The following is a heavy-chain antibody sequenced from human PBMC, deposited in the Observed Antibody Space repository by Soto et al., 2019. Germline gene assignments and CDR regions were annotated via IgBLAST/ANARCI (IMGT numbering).Heavy chain of an antibody. CDR2: IYYAGST. Sequence: PSETLSLTCTVSGGSISSYYWSWIRQPPGRGLERIGFIYYAGSTKYNPSLNSRVTISVDTSKNQFSLKLSSMTAADTAVYYCARGTDAYKTGNYWGQGTLVTVSS. J-gene: IGHJ4*02. CDR1: GGSISSYY. D-gene: IGHD1-1*01. V-gene: IGHV4-59*12. CDR3: ARGTDAYKTGNY.